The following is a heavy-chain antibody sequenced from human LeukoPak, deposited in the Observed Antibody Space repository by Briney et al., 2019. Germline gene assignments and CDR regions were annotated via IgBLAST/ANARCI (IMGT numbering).Heavy chain of an antibody. D-gene: IGHD2-15*01. CDR1: GFTFSNYW. CDR2: VNSDGRII. V-gene: IGHV3-74*01. J-gene: IGHJ4*02. CDR3: ARDHCSGGSCYSAY. Sequence: GGSLRLSCAASGFTFSNYWMHWVRQAPGKGLVWVSHVNSDGRIINYADSVKGRFTISRDNAKNTLYLQMNSLRAEDTAVYYCARDHCSGGSCYSAYWGQGTLVTVSS.